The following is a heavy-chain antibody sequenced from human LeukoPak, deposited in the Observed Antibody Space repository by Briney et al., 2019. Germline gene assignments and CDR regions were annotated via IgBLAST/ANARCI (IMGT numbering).Heavy chain of an antibody. CDR1: GGSISSGSYS. CDR3: ARGDNWNYWNFDY. CDR2: IYYSGST. J-gene: IGHJ4*02. Sequence: PSETLSLTCTVSGGSISSGSYSWSWIRQPAGKGLEWIGYIYYSGSTNYNPSLKSRVTISVDTSKNQFSLKLSSVTAADTAVYYCARGDNWNYWNFDYWGQGTLVTVSS. V-gene: IGHV4-61*10. D-gene: IGHD1-7*01.